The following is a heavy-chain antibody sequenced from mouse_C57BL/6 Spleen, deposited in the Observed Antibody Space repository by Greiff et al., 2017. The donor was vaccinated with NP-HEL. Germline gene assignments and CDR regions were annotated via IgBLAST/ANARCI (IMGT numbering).Heavy chain of an antibody. Sequence: QVQLQQSGAELVRPGASVTLSCKASGYTFTDYEMHWVKQTPVHGLEWIGAIDPETGGTAYNQKFKGKAILTADKSSSTAYMELRSLTSDDSAVYYCTRRSVMGYDEERYFDYWGQGTTLTVSS. CDR2: IDPETGGT. V-gene: IGHV1-15*01. CDR1: GYTFTDYE. J-gene: IGHJ2*01. D-gene: IGHD2-2*01. CDR3: TRRSVMGYDEERYFDY.